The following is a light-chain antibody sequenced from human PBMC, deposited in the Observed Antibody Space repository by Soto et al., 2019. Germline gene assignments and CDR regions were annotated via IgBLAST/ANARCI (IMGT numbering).Light chain of an antibody. CDR2: DAS. J-gene: IGKJ4*01. V-gene: IGKV3-11*01. CDR3: KQRIIWPLT. CDR1: QSIRNY. Sequence: EVVLTQSPATLSLSPGESVTLSCRASQSIRNYLAWYQQKPGQAPRLFIYDASNRATGIPARFSGSGSGADFTLTISSLEPEDVAVYFCKQRIIWPLTFGGGTKVEIK.